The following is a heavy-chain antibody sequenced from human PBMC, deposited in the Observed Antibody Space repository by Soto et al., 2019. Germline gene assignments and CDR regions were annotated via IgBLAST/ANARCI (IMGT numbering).Heavy chain of an antibody. CDR2: IYHSGST. CDR1: GGSISSSNW. J-gene: IGHJ6*02. CDR3: ASDRIVVVPAALKPYYSYGLDV. Sequence: QVQLQESGPGLVKPSGTLSLTCAVSGGSISSSNWWSWVRQPPGKGLEWIGEIYHSGSTNYNPSLKSRVTISVDKSKHQFSLKLSSVTAADTAVYYCASDRIVVVPAALKPYYSYGLDVWGQGTTVTVSS. V-gene: IGHV4-4*02. D-gene: IGHD2-2*01.